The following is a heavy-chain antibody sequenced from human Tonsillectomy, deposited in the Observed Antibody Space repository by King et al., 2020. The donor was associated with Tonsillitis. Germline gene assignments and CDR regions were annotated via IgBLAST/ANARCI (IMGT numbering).Heavy chain of an antibody. J-gene: IGHJ4*02. Sequence: DVQLVESGGGLVQPGGSLRLSCAASGFTVSSHDMNWVRQAPGKGLEWVSLIWSFGDIFYADSVKDRFTISRDTSKNALYLQMNSLRVEDTAVYYCVRQGPENYRRWGQGIAVTVSA. D-gene: IGHD1-7*01. V-gene: IGHV3-66*04. CDR3: VRQGPENYRR. CDR1: GFTVSSHD. CDR2: IWSFGDI.